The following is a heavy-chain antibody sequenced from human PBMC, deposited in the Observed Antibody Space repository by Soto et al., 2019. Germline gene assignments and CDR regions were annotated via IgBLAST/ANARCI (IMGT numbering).Heavy chain of an antibody. V-gene: IGHV4-59*01. CDR3: ARGGGVYYFDY. CDR2: IYYSGST. CDR1: NDSISPYY. Sequence: SETLSLTCTVSNDSISPYYWSWIRQPPGKGLEWIGFIYYSGSTTYNPSLKSRVTISVATSKNQFSLKLSSVTAADTAVYYCARGGGVYYFDYWGQGTLVTVSS. J-gene: IGHJ4*02. D-gene: IGHD2-8*02.